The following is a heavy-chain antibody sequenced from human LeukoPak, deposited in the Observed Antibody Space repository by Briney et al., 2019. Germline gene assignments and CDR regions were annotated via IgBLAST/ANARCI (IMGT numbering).Heavy chain of an antibody. J-gene: IGHJ4*02. D-gene: IGHD3-10*01. CDR1: GFTFSSYS. Sequence: GGSLRLSCAASGFTFSSYSMNWVRQAPGKGLEWVAVISYDGSNKYYADSVKGRFTISRDNSKNTLYLQMNSLRAEDTAVYYCARALGRPDRPDYWGQGTLVTVSS. CDR2: ISYDGSNK. V-gene: IGHV3-30*03. CDR3: ARALGRPDRPDY.